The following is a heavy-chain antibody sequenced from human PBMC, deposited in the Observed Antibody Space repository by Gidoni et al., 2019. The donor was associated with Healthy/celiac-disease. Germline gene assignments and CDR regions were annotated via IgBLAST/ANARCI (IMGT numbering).Heavy chain of an antibody. V-gene: IGHV4-31*03. J-gene: IGHJ6*02. D-gene: IGHD4-4*01. Sequence: QVQLQESGPGLVKPSQTLSLTCTVTGGPISSGGYYWSWIRQHPGKGLEWIGYIYYSGSTYYNPSLKSRVTISVDTSKNQFSLKLSSVTAADTAVYYCARAAGIYSNYYYYYGMDVWGQGTTVTVSS. CDR3: ARAAGIYSNYYYYYGMDV. CDR1: GGPISSGGYY. CDR2: IYYSGST.